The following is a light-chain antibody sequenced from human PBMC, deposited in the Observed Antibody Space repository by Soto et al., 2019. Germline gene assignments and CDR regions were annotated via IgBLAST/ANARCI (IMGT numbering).Light chain of an antibody. CDR2: RAS. V-gene: IGKV3-15*01. J-gene: IGKJ5*01. CDR1: QSVNNY. Sequence: EIVLTQSPATLSLSPGERATLSCRASQSVNNYLAWYQQRPGQAPRLLIYRASSRATGISGSFSGSGSGTEFTLTITSLQSEDFAVYYCQQYNEWPITFGQGTRLEIK. CDR3: QQYNEWPIT.